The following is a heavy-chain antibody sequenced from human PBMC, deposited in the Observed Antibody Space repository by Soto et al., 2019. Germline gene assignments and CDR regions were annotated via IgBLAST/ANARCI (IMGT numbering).Heavy chain of an antibody. Sequence: ASVKVSCKAYGGTFSSYAISWVRQAPGQGLEWMGGIIPIFGTANYAQKFQGRVTITADKSTSTAYMELSSLRSEDTAVYYCARSGATQTGYYFDYWGQGTLVTVSS. CDR3: ARSGATQTGYYFDY. V-gene: IGHV1-69*06. D-gene: IGHD1-26*01. CDR2: IIPIFGTA. CDR1: GGTFSSYA. J-gene: IGHJ4*02.